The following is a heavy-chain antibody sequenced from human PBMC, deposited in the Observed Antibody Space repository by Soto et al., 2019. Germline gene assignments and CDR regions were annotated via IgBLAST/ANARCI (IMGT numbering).Heavy chain of an antibody. CDR1: GFTFSNAW. Sequence: EVQLVESGGGLVKPGGSLRLSCAASGFTFSNAWMSWVRQAPGKGLEWVGRIKSKTDGGTTDYAAPVKGRFTISRDDSKNTLSLQMNSLKTEDTAVYYCTTPLGYGDYDCFDPWGQGTLVTVSS. V-gene: IGHV3-15*01. CDR3: TTPLGYGDYDCFDP. CDR2: IKSKTDGGTT. J-gene: IGHJ5*02. D-gene: IGHD4-17*01.